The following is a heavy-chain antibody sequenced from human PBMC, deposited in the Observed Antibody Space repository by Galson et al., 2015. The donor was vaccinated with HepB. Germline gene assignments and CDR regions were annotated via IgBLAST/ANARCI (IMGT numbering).Heavy chain of an antibody. J-gene: IGHJ4*02. D-gene: IGHD2-8*02. CDR1: GFTFSSYW. CDR2: IRPDGSEK. CDR3: ARDLLVVGGREDY. V-gene: IGHV3-7*03. Sequence: LRLSCAASGFTFSSYWMSWVRQAPGKGLEWVANIRPDGSEKHYVDSVKGRFTLSRDNAQNSLWLQMNSLRVEDTAVYYCARDLLVVGGREDYWGQGTLVTVSS.